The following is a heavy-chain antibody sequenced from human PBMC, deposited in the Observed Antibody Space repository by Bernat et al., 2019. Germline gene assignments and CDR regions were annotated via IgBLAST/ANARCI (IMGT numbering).Heavy chain of an antibody. Sequence: VQLVDSGGDLVQPGGSLRLSCAASGFTFSSYPMNWVRQTPGKRLEWISNIRDDGRTTYYADSVKGRFTIFRDNAKNSLYLQMSSLRAEDTAMYYCVRDHSWGFDSWGQGTPVTVSP. CDR3: VRDHSWGFDS. J-gene: IGHJ4*02. D-gene: IGHD3-16*01. V-gene: IGHV3-48*01. CDR1: GFTFSSYP. CDR2: IRDDGRTT.